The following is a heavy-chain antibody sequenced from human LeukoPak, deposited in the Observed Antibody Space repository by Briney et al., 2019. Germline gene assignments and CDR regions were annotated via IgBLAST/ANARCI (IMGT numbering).Heavy chain of an antibody. CDR2: ISGSGGST. J-gene: IGHJ4*02. V-gene: IGHV3-23*01. CDR1: GFTLSSYA. CDR3: APTQYYDFWSGYYGYFFDY. Sequence: GGSLRLSCAASGFTLSSYAMSWVRQAPGKGLEWVSAISGSGGSTYYADSVKGRFTISRDNSKNTLYLQMNSLRAEDTAVYYCAPTQYYDFWSGYYGYFFDYWGQGTLVTVSS. D-gene: IGHD3-3*01.